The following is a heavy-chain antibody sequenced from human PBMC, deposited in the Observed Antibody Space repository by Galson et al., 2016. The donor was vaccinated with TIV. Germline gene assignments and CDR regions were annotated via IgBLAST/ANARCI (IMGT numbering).Heavy chain of an antibody. V-gene: IGHV1-46*01. J-gene: IGHJ4*02. CDR3: ARVLEVAGTDY. CDR2: INPSGGST. CDR1: GYTFTSYY. Sequence: SVKVSCKASGYTFTSYYMHWVRQAPGQGLEWMGIINPSGGSTSYAQNVQGSVTMTRDTATSTVYMELSSLRSEDTAVYYCARVLEVAGTDYWGQGTLATVSA. D-gene: IGHD6-19*01.